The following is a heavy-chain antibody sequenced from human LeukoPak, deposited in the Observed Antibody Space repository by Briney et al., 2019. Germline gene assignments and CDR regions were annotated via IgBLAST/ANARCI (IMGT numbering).Heavy chain of an antibody. J-gene: IGHJ5*02. Sequence: GGSLKLSWPASGFTFNDYYMSWIRQALGNGLELLGYINIGGTNTDYANFLKRRFTISRDNAKKSLYLEMNNLRAEETAVYYCATDGAGFDTWGQGVLVTVSS. CDR3: ATDGAGFDT. V-gene: IGHV3-11*05. CDR1: GFTFNDYY. CDR2: INIGGTNT.